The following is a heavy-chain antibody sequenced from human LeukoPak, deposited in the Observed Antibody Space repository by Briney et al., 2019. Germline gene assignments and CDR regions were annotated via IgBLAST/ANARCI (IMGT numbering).Heavy chain of an antibody. D-gene: IGHD1-14*01. CDR1: GLTFSTSG. V-gene: IGHV3-21*06. CDR3: ATETNGRHYEY. Sequence: GGSLRLSCTTSGLTFSTSGFNWVRQAPGKGLEWVASIGPTGFDRYHADSIKGRFTISRDNANNFLYLQMDSLRAEDTAVYYCATETNGRHYEYWGQGTLLTVSS. J-gene: IGHJ4*02. CDR2: IGPTGFDR.